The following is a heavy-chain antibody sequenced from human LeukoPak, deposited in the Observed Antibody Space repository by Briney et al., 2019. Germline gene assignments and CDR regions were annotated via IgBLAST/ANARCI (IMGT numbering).Heavy chain of an antibody. CDR2: VNGDGSRT. J-gene: IGHJ4*02. CDR3: AREGYFDSSGYDFGY. CDR1: GFNLSSYW. V-gene: IGHV3-74*01. Sequence: GGSLRLSCAASGFNLSSYWMHWVRHAPGKGLVWVLRVNGDGSRTIYADSVKGRFTISRDDAKNTLYLQMNSVRAEDTAVYYGAREGYFDSSGYDFGYWGQGTPVTVSS. D-gene: IGHD3-22*01.